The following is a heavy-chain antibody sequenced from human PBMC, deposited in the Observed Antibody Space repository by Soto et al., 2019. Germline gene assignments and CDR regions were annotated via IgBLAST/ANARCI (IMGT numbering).Heavy chain of an antibody. J-gene: IGHJ3*02. V-gene: IGHV1-69*13. CDR2: IIPILGTA. CDR1: GATFASSA. D-gene: IGHD3-22*01. CDR3: ARERPYYDSSGYYDRDDAVDI. Sequence: PSVKVSARAPGATFASSATIWERQAPGHGLEWLGGIIPILGTANYAQKFQGRVTITADASTSTAYMELSSLRSEDTAVYYCARERPYYDSSGYYDRDDAVDIWGQATMVTV.